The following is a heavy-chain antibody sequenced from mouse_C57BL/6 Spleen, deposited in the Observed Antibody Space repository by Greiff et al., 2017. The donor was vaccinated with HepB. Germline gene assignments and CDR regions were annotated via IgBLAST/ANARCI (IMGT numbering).Heavy chain of an antibody. CDR3: ARTDGPRAMDY. V-gene: IGHV1-64*01. Sequence: VQLQQSGAELVKPGASVKLSCKASGYTFTSYWMHWVKQRPGQGLEWIGMIHPNSGSTNYNEKFKSKATLTVDKSSSTAYMQLSSLTSEDSAVYYCARTDGPRAMDYWGQGTSVTVSS. CDR1: GYTFTSYW. CDR2: IHPNSGST. D-gene: IGHD2-3*01. J-gene: IGHJ4*01.